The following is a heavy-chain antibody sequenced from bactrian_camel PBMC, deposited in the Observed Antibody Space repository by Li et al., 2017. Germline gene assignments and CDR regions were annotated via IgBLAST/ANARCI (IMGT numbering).Heavy chain of an antibody. CDR1: GATQDIGC. Sequence: VQLVESGGESVQAGGSLRLSCVASGATQDIGCMGWFRQAPGKEREGVARIYTGSGSGGGSTYYADSVKGRFTISQDNAKNTVYLQMNSLKSEDTGLYYCATSLTDNWLRGFGYWGQGTQVTVS. D-gene: IGHD7*01. V-gene: IGHV3S63*01. CDR2: IYTGSGSGGGST. J-gene: IGHJ6*01. CDR3: ATSLTDNWLRGFGY.